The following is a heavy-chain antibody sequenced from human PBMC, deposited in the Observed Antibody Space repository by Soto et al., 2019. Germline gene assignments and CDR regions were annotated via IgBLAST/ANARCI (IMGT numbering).Heavy chain of an antibody. Sequence: PGGSLRLSCAASGFTFSSYGMHWVRQAPGKGLEGVAVISYDGSNKYYADSVKGRFTMSRDNSKNTLYLQINSLRAEDTAVYYCAKDQTVGASRWFDPWGQGT. V-gene: IGHV3-30*18. CDR1: GFTFSSYG. D-gene: IGHD1-26*01. CDR2: ISYDGSNK. J-gene: IGHJ5*02. CDR3: AKDQTVGASRWFDP.